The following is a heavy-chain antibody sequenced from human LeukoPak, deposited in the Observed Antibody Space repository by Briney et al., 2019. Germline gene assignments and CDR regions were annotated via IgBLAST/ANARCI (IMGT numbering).Heavy chain of an antibody. CDR1: GFTFSSYG. CDR3: AKDLSQNYDSSGYLDY. D-gene: IGHD3-22*01. CDR2: ISYDGSNK. V-gene: IGHV3-30*18. Sequence: GGSLRLSCAASGFTFSSYGMHWVRQAPGKGLEWVAVISYDGSNKYYADSVKGRFTISRDNSKNTLYLQMNSLRAEDTAVYYCAKDLSQNYDSSGYLDYWGQGTLVTVSS. J-gene: IGHJ4*02.